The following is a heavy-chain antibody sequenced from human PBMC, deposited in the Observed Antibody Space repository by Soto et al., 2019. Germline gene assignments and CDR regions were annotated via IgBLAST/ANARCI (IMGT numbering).Heavy chain of an antibody. J-gene: IGHJ3*02. V-gene: IGHV1-46*01. CDR2: INPSGGST. Sequence: ASVKVSCMASVYTFTTYYMHWVLHAPVQGLEWMGIINPSGGSTSYAQKFQGRVTMTRDTSTSTVYMELSSLRCEDTAVYYCARDRSSGWYADIWGQGTMVTVSS. D-gene: IGHD6-19*01. CDR1: VYTFTTYY. CDR3: ARDRSSGWYADI.